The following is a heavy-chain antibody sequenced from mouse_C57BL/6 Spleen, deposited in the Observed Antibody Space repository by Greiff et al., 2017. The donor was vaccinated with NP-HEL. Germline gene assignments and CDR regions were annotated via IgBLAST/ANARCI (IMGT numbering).Heavy chain of an antibody. CDR2: INPNNGGT. D-gene: IGHD3-2*02. CDR3: AGQTAQARAMDY. Sequence: EVQLQQSGPELVKPGASVKISCKASGYTFTDYYMNWVKQSHGKSLEWIGDINPNNGGTSYNQKFKGKATLTVDKFSSTAYMELLSLTSEDSAVYYCAGQTAQARAMDYWGQGTSVTVSS. J-gene: IGHJ4*01. V-gene: IGHV1-26*01. CDR1: GYTFTDYY.